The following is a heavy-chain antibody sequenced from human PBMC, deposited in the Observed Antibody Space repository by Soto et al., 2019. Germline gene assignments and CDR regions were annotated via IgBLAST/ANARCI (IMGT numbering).Heavy chain of an antibody. CDR1: GYTFTGFY. CDR3: ARDRTIAAAGLYYYYGMDV. D-gene: IGHD6-13*01. CDR2: INPNSGGT. J-gene: IGHJ6*02. V-gene: IGHV1-2*04. Sequence: SVKVSCKAFGYTFTGFYMHWVRQAPGQGLGWMGWINPNSGGTNYAQKFQGWVTMTRDTSISTAYMELSRLRSDDTAVYYCARDRTIAAAGLYYYYGMDVWGQGTTVTVSS.